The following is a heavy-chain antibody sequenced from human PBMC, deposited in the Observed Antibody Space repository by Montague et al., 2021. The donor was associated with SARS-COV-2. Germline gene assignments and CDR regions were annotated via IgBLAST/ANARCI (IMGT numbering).Heavy chain of an antibody. Sequence: SETLSLTCTVSGGSIRSSSHFWGWFRQPPGQRLEWIGTISYSGSTYYSPSLKSRVIISADTSKNQFSLYLRSVTAADTAVYFCGLGRGFAVGNHYYYSYGLDVWGQGTTVTVSS. V-gene: IGHV4-39*07. CDR1: GGSIRSSSHF. CDR2: ISYSGST. J-gene: IGHJ6*02. CDR3: GLGRGFAVGNHYYYSYGLDV. D-gene: IGHD3-10*01.